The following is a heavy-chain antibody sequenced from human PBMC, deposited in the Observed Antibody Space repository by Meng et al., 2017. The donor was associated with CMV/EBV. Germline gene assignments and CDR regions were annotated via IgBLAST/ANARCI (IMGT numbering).Heavy chain of an antibody. CDR1: GFTFSSYA. D-gene: IGHD6-19*01. Sequence: GGSLRLSCAASGFTFSSYAMSWVRQAPGKGLEWVSAISGSGSSTYYADSVKGRFTISRDNSKNTLYLQMNSLRAEDTAVYYCAKDTTGSGRSPFDYWGQGTLVPSPQ. CDR3: AKDTTGSGRSPFDY. CDR2: ISGSGSST. V-gene: IGHV3-23*01. J-gene: IGHJ4*02.